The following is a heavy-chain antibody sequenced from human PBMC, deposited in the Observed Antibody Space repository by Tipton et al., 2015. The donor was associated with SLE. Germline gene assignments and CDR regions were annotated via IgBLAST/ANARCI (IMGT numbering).Heavy chain of an antibody. CDR2: IFFNGNT. CDR1: GGSISSSRDY. J-gene: IGHJ5*02. V-gene: IGHV4-39*07. D-gene: IGHD3-3*01. Sequence: SLTCTVSGGSISSSRDYWGWIRQPPGKGLEWIGNIFFNGNTYSTPSLKSRVTMSVDTSKNQFSLKLSSVTAADTAVYYCAKDSGDYDFGQDPWGRGTLVTVSS. CDR3: AKDSGDYDFGQDP.